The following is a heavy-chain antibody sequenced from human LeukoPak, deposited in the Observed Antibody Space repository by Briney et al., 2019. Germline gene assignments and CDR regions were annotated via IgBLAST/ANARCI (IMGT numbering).Heavy chain of an antibody. CDR1: GYTLTELS. J-gene: IGHJ4*02. Sequence: ASVKVSCKVSGYTLTELSMHWVRQAPGKGLEWMGGFDPEDGETIYAQKFQGRVTMTRDTSISTAYLDLSRLRSDDTAVYYCARDMDTGPDLFDYWGQGTLVTVSS. CDR2: FDPEDGET. D-gene: IGHD5-18*01. V-gene: IGHV1-24*01. CDR3: ARDMDTGPDLFDY.